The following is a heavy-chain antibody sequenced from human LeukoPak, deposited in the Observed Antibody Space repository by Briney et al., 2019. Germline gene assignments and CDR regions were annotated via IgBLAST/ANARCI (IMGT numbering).Heavy chain of an antibody. CDR3: AKGTRGYISSPNDY. D-gene: IGHD6-13*01. CDR1: GFTFSSHA. J-gene: IGHJ4*01. CDR2: ISGSGGTT. V-gene: IGHV3-23*01. Sequence: GGSLRLSCAASGFTFSSHAMTWVRQAPGKGLEWVSGISGSGGTTYYAGSVKGRFTTPRDNSPNTLSLQLNSLRVEDTAVYYCAKGTRGYISSPNDYWGHGTLVTVSS.